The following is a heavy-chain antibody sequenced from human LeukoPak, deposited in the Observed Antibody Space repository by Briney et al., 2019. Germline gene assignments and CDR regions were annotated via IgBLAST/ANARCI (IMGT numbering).Heavy chain of an antibody. J-gene: IGHJ4*02. V-gene: IGHV3-23*01. CDR1: GFTFSSYA. CDR2: ISGSGGST. Sequence: SGGSLRLSCAASGFTFSSYAMSWVRQAPGKVLEWVSAISGSGGSTYYADSVKGRFTISRDNSKNTLYLQMNSLRAEYTAVYYCAKVGYDFWSGYYGGNFDYWGQGTLVTVSS. D-gene: IGHD3-3*01. CDR3: AKVGYDFWSGYYGGNFDY.